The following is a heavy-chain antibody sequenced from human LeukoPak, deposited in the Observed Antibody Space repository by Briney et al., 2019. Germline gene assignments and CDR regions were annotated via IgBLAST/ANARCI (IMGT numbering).Heavy chain of an antibody. J-gene: IGHJ4*02. D-gene: IGHD4-17*01. CDR3: AKAVPVTNDY. CDR1: GFTFSSYA. Sequence: GGSLRLSCAASGFTFSSYAMHWVRQAPGKGLEWVAVISYDGSNKYYADSVKGRFTISRDNSKNTLYLQMNSLRAEDTAVYYCAKAVPVTNDYWGQGTLVAVSS. CDR2: ISYDGSNK. V-gene: IGHV3-30*04.